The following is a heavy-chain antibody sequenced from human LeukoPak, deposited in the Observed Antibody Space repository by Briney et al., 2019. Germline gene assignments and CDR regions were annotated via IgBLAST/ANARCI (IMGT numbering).Heavy chain of an antibody. Sequence: PGRSLRLSCVVSGFTFSSYAMHWVRQAPGKGLEWVAVLSHDGSNKYCADSVKGRFTISRDNSKNTLYLQMNSLRPEDTAVYYCARARSGWYLGQFDYWGQGTLVTVSS. CDR1: GFTFSSYA. J-gene: IGHJ4*02. CDR3: ARARSGWYLGQFDY. D-gene: IGHD6-19*01. CDR2: LSHDGSNK. V-gene: IGHV3-30*04.